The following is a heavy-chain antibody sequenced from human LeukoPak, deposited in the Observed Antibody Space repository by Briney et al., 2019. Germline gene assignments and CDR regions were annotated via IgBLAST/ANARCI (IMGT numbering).Heavy chain of an antibody. D-gene: IGHD3-9*01. Sequence: SETLSLTCTVSGGSISSSSYYWGSIRQPPGKGLEWIGSIYYSGSTYYNPSLKSRVTISVDTSKNQFSLKLSSVTAADTAVYYCARRRRDILTGYYVFDYWRQGTLVTVSS. CDR3: ARRRRDILTGYYVFDY. CDR1: GGSISSSSYY. J-gene: IGHJ4*02. V-gene: IGHV4-39*01. CDR2: IYYSGST.